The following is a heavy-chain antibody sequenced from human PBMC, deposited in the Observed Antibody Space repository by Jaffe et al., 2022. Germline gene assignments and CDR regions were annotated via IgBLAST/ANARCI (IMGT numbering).Heavy chain of an antibody. V-gene: IGHV4-59*01. Sequence: QVQLQESGPGLVKPSETLSLTCTVSGGSISSYYWSWIRQPPGKGLEWIGYIYYSGSTNYNPSLKSRVTISVDTSKNQFSLKLSSVTAADTAVYYCARDAYGDYESDAFDIWGQGTMVTVSS. J-gene: IGHJ3*02. D-gene: IGHD4-17*01. CDR1: GGSISSYY. CDR3: ARDAYGDYESDAFDI. CDR2: IYYSGST.